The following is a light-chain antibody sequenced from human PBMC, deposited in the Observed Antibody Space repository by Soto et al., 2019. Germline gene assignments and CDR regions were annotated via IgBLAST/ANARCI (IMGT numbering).Light chain of an antibody. J-gene: IGLJ2*01. CDR3: QSYDSNLGGSV. Sequence: QSVLTQPPSVSGAPGQRVTISCTGSSSNIGAGYDVHWYQHLPGTGPKLLIYGNSDRPSGVPDRFSGSKSGTSASLAITGLQAEDEGDYYCQSYDSNLGGSVFGGGTKVTVL. V-gene: IGLV1-40*01. CDR2: GNS. CDR1: SSNIGAGYD.